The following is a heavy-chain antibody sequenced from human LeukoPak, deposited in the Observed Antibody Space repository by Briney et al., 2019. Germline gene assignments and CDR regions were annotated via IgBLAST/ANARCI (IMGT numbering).Heavy chain of an antibody. D-gene: IGHD1-1*01. CDR1: GASFSTNY. V-gene: IGHV4-59*01. CDR3: ARLYQQSKWKYYYYYMDV. CDR2: VFDSGST. J-gene: IGHJ6*03. Sequence: PSETLSLTCSVSGASFSTNYWSWIRQPPGRELERIGYVFDSGSTNYNPSLKSRVTISVDTSTKQFSLRLSSVTAADTAVYYCARLYQQSKWKYYYYYMDVWGKGTAVTVSS.